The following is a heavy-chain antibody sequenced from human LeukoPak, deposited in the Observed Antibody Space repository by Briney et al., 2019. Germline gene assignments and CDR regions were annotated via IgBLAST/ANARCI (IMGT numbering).Heavy chain of an antibody. CDR1: GGSISSSSYY. J-gene: IGHJ4*02. V-gene: IGHV4-39*01. CDR2: IYYSGST. Sequence: SETLSLTCTVSGGSISSSSYYWGWIRQPPGKGLEWIGSIYYSGSTYYNPSLKSRVTTSVDTSKNQFSLKLSSVTAADTAVYYCARHSSSWYHFDYWGQGTLVTVSP. CDR3: ARHSSSWYHFDY. D-gene: IGHD6-13*01.